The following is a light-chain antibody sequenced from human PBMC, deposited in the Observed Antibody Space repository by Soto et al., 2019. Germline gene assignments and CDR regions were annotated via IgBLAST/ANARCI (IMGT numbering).Light chain of an antibody. CDR2: GTS. CDR1: QSLSSIY. Sequence: EIVLTQSPGTLSLSPGERATLSCRASQSLSSIYFAWYQQKPGQAPRLLIYGTSSRATGIADRFSGSGSGTDFTLTISRLEPEDFAVYYCQQCGSSPPTFGGGTKVEIK. V-gene: IGKV3-20*01. CDR3: QQCGSSPPT. J-gene: IGKJ4*01.